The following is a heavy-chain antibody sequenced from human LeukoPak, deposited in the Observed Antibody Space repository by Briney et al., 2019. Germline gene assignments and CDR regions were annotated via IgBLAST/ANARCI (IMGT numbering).Heavy chain of an antibody. CDR2: IYYSGST. Sequence: PSETLSLTCTVSGGSISSSSYYWGWIRQPPGKGLEWIGSIYYSGSTYYNPSLKSRVTISVDTSKNQFSRKLSSVTAADTAVYYCARSGLRWNWFDPWGQGTLVTVSS. J-gene: IGHJ5*02. D-gene: IGHD4-23*01. V-gene: IGHV4-39*01. CDR1: GGSISSSSYY. CDR3: ARSGLRWNWFDP.